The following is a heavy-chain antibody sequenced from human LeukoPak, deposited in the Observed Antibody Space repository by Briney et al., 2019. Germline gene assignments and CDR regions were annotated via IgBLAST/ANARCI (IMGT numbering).Heavy chain of an antibody. CDR1: GFTFSSYG. V-gene: IGHV3-30*18. Sequence: GGSLRLSCAASGFTFSSYGMHWVRQAPGKGLEWVAVISYNGSNKYYADSVKGRFTIPRDNSKNTLYLQMNSLRAEDTAVYYCAKAIGGWYYFDYWGQGTLVTVSS. J-gene: IGHJ4*02. CDR3: AKAIGGWYYFDY. CDR2: ISYNGSNK. D-gene: IGHD6-19*01.